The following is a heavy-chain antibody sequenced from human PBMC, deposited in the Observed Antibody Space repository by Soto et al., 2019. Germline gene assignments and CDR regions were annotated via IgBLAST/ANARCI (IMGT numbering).Heavy chain of an antibody. V-gene: IGHV3-23*01. CDR3: ASWHYDSSGYYYSLTPRPYN. J-gene: IGHJ4*02. CDR2: ISGSGGST. D-gene: IGHD3-22*01. CDR1: GFTFFSYS. Sequence: AGGFLRLSCAAVGFTFFSYSIGWVRQAPGEGVELVSVISGSGGSTYYADSVKGRFTISRDNSKNTLYLQMNSLRAEDTAVYYCASWHYDSSGYYYSLTPRPYNWGQGTLVTVSS.